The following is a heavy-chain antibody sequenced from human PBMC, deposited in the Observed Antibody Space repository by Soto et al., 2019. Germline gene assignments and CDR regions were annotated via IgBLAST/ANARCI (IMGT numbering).Heavy chain of an antibody. Sequence: GGSLRLSCAASGFTFRSYSMNWVRQAPGKGLEWVSYISGYSSAIYYADSVQGRFTISRDNAKNTLYLQMNSLRAEDTAVYYCAREYSGYDYNYYYYYYMDVWGKGTTVTVSS. J-gene: IGHJ6*03. V-gene: IGHV3-48*01. CDR3: AREYSGYDYNYYYYYYMDV. CDR1: GFTFRSYS. CDR2: ISGYSSAI. D-gene: IGHD5-12*01.